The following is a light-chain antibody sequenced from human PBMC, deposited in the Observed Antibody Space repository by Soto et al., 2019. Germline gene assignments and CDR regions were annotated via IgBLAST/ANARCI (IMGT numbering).Light chain of an antibody. Sequence: QSVLTQPASVSGSPGQSITISCTGTSSDVGGYDYVSWYQQHPGKAPKVMIYEVSNRPSGVSNRFSGSKSGNTASLTISGLQAEDEADYYCSSYSSSTHVLFGGGTKLTVL. CDR3: SSYSSSTHVL. CDR2: EVS. V-gene: IGLV2-14*01. CDR1: SSDVGGYDY. J-gene: IGLJ2*01.